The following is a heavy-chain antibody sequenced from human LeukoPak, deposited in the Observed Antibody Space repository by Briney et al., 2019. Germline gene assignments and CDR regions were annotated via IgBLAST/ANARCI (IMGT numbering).Heavy chain of an antibody. D-gene: IGHD3-22*01. Sequence: SETLSLTCTVSGGSISSSSYYWGWIRQPPGKGLEWIGSIYYSGSTYYNPPLKSRVTISEDTSRNQFSLKLTSVTAADTAVYYCATLGEYYDSSGYYYNWGQGTLVTVSS. J-gene: IGHJ4*02. V-gene: IGHV4-39*07. CDR2: IYYSGST. CDR3: ATLGEYYDSSGYYYN. CDR1: GGSISSSSYY.